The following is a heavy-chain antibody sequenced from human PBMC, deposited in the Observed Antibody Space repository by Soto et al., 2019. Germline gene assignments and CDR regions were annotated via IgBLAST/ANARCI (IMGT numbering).Heavy chain of an antibody. V-gene: IGHV3-33*01. J-gene: IGHJ6*02. Sequence: QVQLVESGGGVVQPGRSLRLSCAASRFTFSSYGMHWVRQAPGKGLEWVAVIWYDGSNKYYADSVKGRFTISRDNSKNTLYLQMNSLRAEDTAVYHCAREAPDSSGYMPYYGMDVWGQGTTVTVSS. CDR1: RFTFSSYG. CDR3: AREAPDSSGYMPYYGMDV. CDR2: IWYDGSNK. D-gene: IGHD3-22*01.